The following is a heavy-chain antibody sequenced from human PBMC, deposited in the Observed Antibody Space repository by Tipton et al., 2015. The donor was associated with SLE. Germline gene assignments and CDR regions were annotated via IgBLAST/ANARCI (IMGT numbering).Heavy chain of an antibody. CDR3: ARHGAYYDFWSGYPSAFDI. D-gene: IGHD3-3*01. CDR1: GGSISSYY. CDR2: IYTSGST. J-gene: IGHJ3*02. Sequence: TLSLTCTVSGGSISSYYWSWIRQPAGKGLEWIGRIYTSGSTNYNPSLKSRVTMSVDTSKNQFSLKLSSVTAADTAVYYCARHGAYYDFWSGYPSAFDIWGQGTMVTVSS. V-gene: IGHV4-4*07.